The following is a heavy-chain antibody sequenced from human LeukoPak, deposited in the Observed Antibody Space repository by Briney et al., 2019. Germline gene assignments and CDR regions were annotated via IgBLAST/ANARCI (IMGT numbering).Heavy chain of an antibody. Sequence: GGSLRLSFAASGFTFSSYWMSWVRQAPGKGLEWVSGISGNGGTTYYADSVKGRFTISRDNSKNTLYLLMNSLRAEDTAVYYCAKDFVGLYGDYGDVDAFDIWGQGTMVTVSS. D-gene: IGHD4-17*01. CDR3: AKDFVGLYGDYGDVDAFDI. V-gene: IGHV3-23*01. CDR2: ISGNGGTT. CDR1: GFTFSSYW. J-gene: IGHJ3*02.